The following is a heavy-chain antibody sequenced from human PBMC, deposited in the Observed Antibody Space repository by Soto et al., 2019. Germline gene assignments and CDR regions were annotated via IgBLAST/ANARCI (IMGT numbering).Heavy chain of an antibody. D-gene: IGHD3-10*01. Sequence: QVQVVQCGAEVKQPGSSVKVSCKVSGGTFSTYSISWVRQAPGQGLEWVGGIIPIFGAAKHAQKFQGRVTITADDSTSTVYMELSGLRSEDTAVYFCARDGDRVTARHWGQGTLVTVSS. V-gene: IGHV1-69*01. CDR1: GGTFSTYS. J-gene: IGHJ4*02. CDR2: IIPIFGAA. CDR3: ARDGDRVTARH.